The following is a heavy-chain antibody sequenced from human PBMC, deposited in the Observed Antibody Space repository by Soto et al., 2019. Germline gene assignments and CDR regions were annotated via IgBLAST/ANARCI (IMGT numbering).Heavy chain of an antibody. CDR2: IDPSDSYT. D-gene: IGHD6-6*01. J-gene: IGHJ6*04. Sequence: PGESLKISCQGSGYSFTSYWITWVRQMPGKGLEWMGRIDPSDSYTNYSPSFQGHVTISADKSISAAYLQWSSLKASDTAMYYCARRQVGGSSSYYYYYYGMDVWGKGTTVTVSS. CDR1: GYSFTSYW. CDR3: ARRQVGGSSSYYYYYYGMDV. V-gene: IGHV5-10-1*01.